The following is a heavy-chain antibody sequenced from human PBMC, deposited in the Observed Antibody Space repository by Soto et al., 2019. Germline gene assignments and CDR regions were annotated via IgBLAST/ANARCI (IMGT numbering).Heavy chain of an antibody. V-gene: IGHV4-34*01. D-gene: IGHD4-4*01. CDR3: ARVPTVTTQRGAFDY. CDR1: GGSFSGYY. Sequence: QVQLQQWGAGLLKPSETLSLTCAVYGGSFSGYYWSWIRQPPGKGLEWIGEINHSGSTNYNPSLKSRVTISVDTSKNQFSLKLSSVTAADTAVYYCARVPTVTTQRGAFDYWGQGTLVTVSS. J-gene: IGHJ4*02. CDR2: INHSGST.